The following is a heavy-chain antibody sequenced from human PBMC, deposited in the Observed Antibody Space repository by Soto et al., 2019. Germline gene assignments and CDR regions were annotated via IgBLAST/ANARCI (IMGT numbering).Heavy chain of an antibody. CDR3: AKQALALLGSETFDI. Sequence: GGSLRLSCAASGFTFSSYSMTWVRQAPGKGLEWVSIISGGGGATFYRDSVKGRFTISRDNSKNNLYLQMSSLTAEDTAIYYCAKQALALLGSETFDIWGQGAMVTVSS. CDR2: ISGGGGAT. CDR1: GFTFSSYS. J-gene: IGHJ3*02. D-gene: IGHD6-13*01. V-gene: IGHV3-23*01.